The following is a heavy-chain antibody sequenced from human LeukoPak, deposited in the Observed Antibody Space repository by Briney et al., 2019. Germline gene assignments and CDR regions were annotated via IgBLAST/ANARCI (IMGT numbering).Heavy chain of an antibody. CDR3: VKAIPAAWGAFDI. CDR1: GFTFSNYA. CDR2: IGTDGGGT. V-gene: IGHV3-64D*09. Sequence: GGSLRLSCSASGFTFSNYAIHWVRQAPGKGLEYVSAIGTDGGGTYYADSVKGRFTISRDNSKNTLYLQMSSLRAEDAAVYYCVKAIPAAWGAFDIWGQGTMVIVSS. D-gene: IGHD6-25*01. J-gene: IGHJ3*02.